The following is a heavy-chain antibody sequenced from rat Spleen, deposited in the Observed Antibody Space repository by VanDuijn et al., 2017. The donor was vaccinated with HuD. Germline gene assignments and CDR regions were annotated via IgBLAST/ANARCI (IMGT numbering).Heavy chain of an antibody. CDR2: ISYDVSRT. CDR1: GFTFSNYG. J-gene: IGHJ2*01. V-gene: IGHV5-29*01. Sequence: EVQLVESGGGLVQPGRSLKLSCAASGFTFSNYGMAWVRQAPKKGLEWVATISYDVSRTYYRDSVKGRFTISRDNAKSSLYLQMDSLRSEDTATYYCTTGYYDGYYLVFDYWGQGVMVTVSS. CDR3: TTGYYDGYYLVFDY. D-gene: IGHD1-12*03.